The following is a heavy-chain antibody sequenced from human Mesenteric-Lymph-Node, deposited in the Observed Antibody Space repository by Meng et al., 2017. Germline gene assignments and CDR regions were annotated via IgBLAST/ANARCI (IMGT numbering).Heavy chain of an antibody. CDR3: ATVVVRFGSSHRDCYYYGMDI. CDR2: INAGNGNT. CDR1: GYTFTSYA. V-gene: IGHV1-3*01. J-gene: IGHJ6*02. Sequence: ASVKVSCKASGYTFTSYAMHWVRQAPGQRLEWMGWINAGNGNTKYSQKFQGRVTITRDTSASTAYMELSSRRSEDTAVYYCATVVVRFGSSHRDCYYYGMDIWGQGTAVTVSS. D-gene: IGHD1-26*01.